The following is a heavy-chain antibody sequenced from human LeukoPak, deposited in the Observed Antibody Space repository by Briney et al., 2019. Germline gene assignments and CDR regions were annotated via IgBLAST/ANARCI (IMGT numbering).Heavy chain of an antibody. CDR2: IKQDGSEK. CDR3: ANTVTAGYQDYYGMDV. Sequence: GGSLRLSCAASGFTFSSYWMSWVRQAPGKGLEWVANIKQDGSEKYYVDSVKGRFTISRDNAKNSLYLQMNSLRAEDTAVYYCANTVTAGYQDYYGMDVWGQGTTVTVSS. CDR1: GFTFSSYW. J-gene: IGHJ6*02. D-gene: IGHD2-8*02. V-gene: IGHV3-7*03.